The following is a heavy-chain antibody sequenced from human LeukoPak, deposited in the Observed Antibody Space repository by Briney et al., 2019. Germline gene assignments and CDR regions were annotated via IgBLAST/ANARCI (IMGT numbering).Heavy chain of an antibody. CDR3: AKASSGSSGLDY. Sequence: GGSLRLSCAASGFTFTSYAMSWVRQAPGKGLEWVSLISDFGGRTYYADSVRGRFTISRDPSKNTLYLQMNSLRAEDTAVYYCAKASSGSSGLDYWGQGTLVTVSS. CDR1: GFTFTSYA. V-gene: IGHV3-23*01. J-gene: IGHJ4*02. CDR2: ISDFGGRT. D-gene: IGHD1-26*01.